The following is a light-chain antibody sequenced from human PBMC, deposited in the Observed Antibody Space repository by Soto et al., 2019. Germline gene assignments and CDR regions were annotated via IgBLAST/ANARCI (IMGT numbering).Light chain of an antibody. CDR3: QQTSQTPKT. J-gene: IGKJ1*01. CDR1: QSISSW. Sequence: DIQLTQSPSTLSSSLGDRFTITFRASQSISSWLAWYQQKPGQAPRLLIYGASTRATGIPARFSGSGSGIEFTLTISSLQPEDFATYYCQQTSQTPKTFGQGTKVDIK. CDR2: GAS. V-gene: IGKV1-5*01.